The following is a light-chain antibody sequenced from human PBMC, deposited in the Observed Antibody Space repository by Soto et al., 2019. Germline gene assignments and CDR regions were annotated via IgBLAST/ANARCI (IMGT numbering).Light chain of an antibody. CDR2: KVS. Sequence: QSALTQPASVSGSPGQSITISCTGTSSDIGDYNYVSWYQQHPGKAPKLMIYKVSNRPSGVSNRFSGSKSGNTASLTISGLQAEDEGDYYCSSYTSSSTVVFGGGTKLTVL. V-gene: IGLV2-14*01. CDR3: SSYTSSSTVV. CDR1: SSDIGDYNY. J-gene: IGLJ2*01.